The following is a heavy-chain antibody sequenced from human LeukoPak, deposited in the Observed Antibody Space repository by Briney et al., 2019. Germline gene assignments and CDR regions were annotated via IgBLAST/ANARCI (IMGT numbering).Heavy chain of an antibody. V-gene: IGHV3-23*01. CDR3: AKLPVSYSSGWSNFDY. J-gene: IGHJ4*02. CDR1: GFTFSNYA. CDR2: ISDTGGST. D-gene: IGHD6-19*01. Sequence: GGSLRLSCAASGFTFSNYAMSWVRQAPGKGLEWVSGISDTGGSTYYADSVRGRFTISRDNSKNTLYLQMNSLRAEDTAIYYCAKLPVSYSSGWSNFDYWGQGTLVTVSS.